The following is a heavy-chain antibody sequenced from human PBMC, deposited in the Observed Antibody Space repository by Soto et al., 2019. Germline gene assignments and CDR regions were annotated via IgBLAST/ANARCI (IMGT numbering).Heavy chain of an antibody. CDR1: GYTFTTYY. Sequence: QGQLEQSGAEVKKPGASVKVSCKASGYTFTTYYIHWMRQAPGQGLEWMGMFNPYTGGTRYAHKFQGRVTMTGDTSTSTSYMELSRLRSDDTAVYYCARLWGVIGTAFDPWGQGTLVTVSS. CDR3: ARLWGVIGTAFDP. V-gene: IGHV1-46*01. CDR2: FNPYTGGT. D-gene: IGHD2-8*01. J-gene: IGHJ5*02.